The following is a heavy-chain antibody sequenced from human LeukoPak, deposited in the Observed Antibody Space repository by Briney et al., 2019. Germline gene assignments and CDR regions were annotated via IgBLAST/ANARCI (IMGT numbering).Heavy chain of an antibody. V-gene: IGHV3-21*01. Sequence: GGSLRLSCAASGFTVSGNYMSWVRQAPGKGLEWVSSISSSSSYIYYADSVKGRFTISRDNAKNSLYLQMNSLRAEDTAVYYCARVVEQQLVHYYYYYMDVWGKGTTVTVSS. CDR1: GFTVSGNY. CDR3: ARVVEQQLVHYYYYYMDV. CDR2: ISSSSSYI. J-gene: IGHJ6*03. D-gene: IGHD6-13*01.